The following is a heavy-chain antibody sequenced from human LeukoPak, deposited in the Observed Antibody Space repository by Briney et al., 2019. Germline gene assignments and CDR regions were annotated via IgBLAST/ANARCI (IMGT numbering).Heavy chain of an antibody. J-gene: IGHJ6*03. Sequence: ASVKVSCKASGYTFTDYYMHWVRQAPGQGLEWMGWISAYNGNTNYAQKLQGRVTMTTDTSTSTAYMELRSLRSDDTAVYYCARCSWEEWLLYGYYYYYMDVWGKGTTVTVSS. CDR3: ARCSWEEWLLYGYYYYYMDV. CDR1: GYTFTDYY. D-gene: IGHD3-3*01. CDR2: ISAYNGNT. V-gene: IGHV1-18*04.